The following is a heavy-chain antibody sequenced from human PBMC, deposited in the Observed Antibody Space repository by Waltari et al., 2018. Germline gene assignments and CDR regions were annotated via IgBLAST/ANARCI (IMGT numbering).Heavy chain of an antibody. D-gene: IGHD6-13*01. Sequence: QVQLQQWGTGLLKPSETLSLTCAVYGGSFSGYYWTWIRQPPGKGLEWIGEINHSGSTNYNPSLKSRVTMSVDTSKNQFSLKLRSVTAADTAVYYCGRWQQQLARSWFDPWGQGTQVTVSS. CDR2: INHSGST. CDR3: GRWQQQLARSWFDP. J-gene: IGHJ5*02. V-gene: IGHV4-34*01. CDR1: GGSFSGYY.